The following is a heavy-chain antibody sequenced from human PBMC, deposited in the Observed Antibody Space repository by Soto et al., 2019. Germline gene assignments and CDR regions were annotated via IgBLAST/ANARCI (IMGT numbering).Heavy chain of an antibody. Sequence: EVVLLESGGGLVQPGGSLRLSCEASGFTFSSFAMSWVRQAPGKGLEWVGRIKSKTDGGTTDYAAPVKGRFTISRDESQNTLYLQMNSLKTEDTAVYYCTSLYYGHWGQGTLVTVSS. CDR3: TSLYYGH. D-gene: IGHD3-16*02. J-gene: IGHJ4*02. CDR2: IKSKTDGGTT. CDR1: GFTFSSFA. V-gene: IGHV3-15*01.